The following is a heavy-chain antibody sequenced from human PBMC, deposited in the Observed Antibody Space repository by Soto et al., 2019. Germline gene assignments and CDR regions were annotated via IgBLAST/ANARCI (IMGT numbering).Heavy chain of an antibody. D-gene: IGHD4-17*01. Sequence: KPSETLSLTCIVSGGSISSYYWSWIRQPPGKGLEWIGNIYYSGSTNYNPSRKSRVTISVDTSKNQFSLKLSSVTAADTAVYYCARVGGYYGDYPNFDYWGQGTLVTVSS. CDR1: GGSISSYY. CDR2: IYYSGST. CDR3: ARVGGYYGDYPNFDY. J-gene: IGHJ4*02. V-gene: IGHV4-59*01.